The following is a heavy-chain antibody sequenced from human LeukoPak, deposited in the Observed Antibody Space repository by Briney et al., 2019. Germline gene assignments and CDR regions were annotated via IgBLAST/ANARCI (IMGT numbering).Heavy chain of an antibody. Sequence: ASVKVSCKTSGYTFTSDGITWVRRAPGQGLEWMGWISAYNGNTNYAQKLQGRVTMTTDTSTSTAYMELRSLRSDDTAVYYCAREVATIGPFDYWGQGTLVTVSS. D-gene: IGHD5-12*01. CDR3: AREVATIGPFDY. V-gene: IGHV1-18*01. CDR1: GYTFTSDG. CDR2: ISAYNGNT. J-gene: IGHJ4*02.